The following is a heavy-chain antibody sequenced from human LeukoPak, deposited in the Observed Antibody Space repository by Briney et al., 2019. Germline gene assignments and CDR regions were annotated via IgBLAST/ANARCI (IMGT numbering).Heavy chain of an antibody. Sequence: GGSLRLSCATSGFAFSSYAMNWVRQAPGKGLEWVSGISGSGANIFHADSVEGRFTVSRDNSKNTLYLELSSLRAEDTAVYYCAKEINYGSGSYPKGSFDYWGQGTLVTVAS. V-gene: IGHV3-23*01. CDR2: ISGSGANI. D-gene: IGHD3-10*01. CDR3: AKEINYGSGSYPKGSFDY. CDR1: GFAFSSYA. J-gene: IGHJ4*02.